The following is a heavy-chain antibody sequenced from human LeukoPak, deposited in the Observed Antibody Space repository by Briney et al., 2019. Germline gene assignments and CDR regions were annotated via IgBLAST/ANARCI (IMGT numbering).Heavy chain of an antibody. Sequence: ASVKVSCKASGYTFIYYGISWVRQAPGQGLEWMGWINAENGKTDYVQNLQSRFSMTTDTSTSTAYMELRSLRSDDTAVYFCARVVCSGSECYSADYWGQGTLVTVSS. V-gene: IGHV1-18*01. CDR2: INAENGKT. J-gene: IGHJ4*02. CDR3: ARVVCSGSECYSADY. CDR1: GYTFIYYG. D-gene: IGHD2-15*01.